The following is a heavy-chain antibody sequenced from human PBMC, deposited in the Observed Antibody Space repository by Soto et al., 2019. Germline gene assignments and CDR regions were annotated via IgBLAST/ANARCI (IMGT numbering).Heavy chain of an antibody. Sequence: PGGSLRLSCAASGVPFSSYSMNWVRQAPGKGLEWVSSISSSSSYIYYADSVKGRFTISRDNAKNSLYLQMNSLRAEDTAVYYCARAYYDSSGYWGYFDYWGQGTLVTVSS. D-gene: IGHD3-22*01. V-gene: IGHV3-21*01. J-gene: IGHJ4*02. CDR2: ISSSSSYI. CDR1: GVPFSSYS. CDR3: ARAYYDSSGYWGYFDY.